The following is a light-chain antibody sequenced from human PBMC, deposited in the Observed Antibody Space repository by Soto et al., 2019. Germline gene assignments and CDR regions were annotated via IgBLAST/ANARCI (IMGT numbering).Light chain of an antibody. J-gene: IGLJ2*01. CDR3: CSYAGSYTL. V-gene: IGLV2-11*01. CDR2: DVS. Sequence: LTQPRSVSWSPGQSVTISCTVTSSDVGGYNFVSWYQQHPGKAPKLMIYDVSQRPSGVPDRFSASKSGNTASLTISGLQAEDEADYYCCSYAGSYTLFGGGTKVTVL. CDR1: SSDVGGYNF.